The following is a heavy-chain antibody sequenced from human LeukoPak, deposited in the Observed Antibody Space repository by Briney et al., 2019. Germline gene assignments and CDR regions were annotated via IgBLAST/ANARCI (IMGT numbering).Heavy chain of an antibody. V-gene: IGHV4-34*01. CDR3: ARARRDSGYYKVDY. CDR2: INHSGSA. D-gene: IGHD3-3*01. CDR1: GGSLSGSY. Sequence: SETLSLTCAVYGGSLSGSYWSWIRQPPGKGLEWIGEINHSGSANYNPSLKSRVTLSIDKSKNQFSLNLNSVTAADTAVYHCARARRDSGYYKVDYWGQGTLVTVSS. J-gene: IGHJ4*02.